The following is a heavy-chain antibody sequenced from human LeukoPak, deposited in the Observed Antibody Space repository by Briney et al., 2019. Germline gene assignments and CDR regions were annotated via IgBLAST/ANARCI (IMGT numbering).Heavy chain of an antibody. CDR2: IYYSGST. J-gene: IGHJ4*02. CDR3: ARHQSYGSGTYYAPFDN. Sequence: AGTLSLTCTVSGGSVSSSSYYWGWIRQPPMKGLEWIGSIYYSGSTEYNLSLKSRVTISVDTSRNQFSLKLSSVTAADTAVYYCARHQSYGSGTYYAPFDNWGQGILVPVSS. D-gene: IGHD3-10*01. CDR1: GGSVSSSSYY. V-gene: IGHV4-39*01.